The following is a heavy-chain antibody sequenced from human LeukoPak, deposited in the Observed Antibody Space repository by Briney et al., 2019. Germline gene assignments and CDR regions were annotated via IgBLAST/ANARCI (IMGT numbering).Heavy chain of an antibody. Sequence: PGGSLRLSCAASGFIFSRDWMSWVRQAPGRGLEWVANINQDESEAFSVDSVKGRFTIFRDNAKNSLYLQMNRLRAEDTAIYYCARCGGSGRSGWHFDLWGRGTLVSVSS. D-gene: IGHD6-19*01. CDR2: INQDESEA. V-gene: IGHV3-7*01. CDR3: ARCGGSGRSGWHFDL. J-gene: IGHJ2*01. CDR1: GFIFSRDW.